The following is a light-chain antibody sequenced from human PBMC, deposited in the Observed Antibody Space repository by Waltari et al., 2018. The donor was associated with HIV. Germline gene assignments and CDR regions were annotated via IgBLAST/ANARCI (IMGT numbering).Light chain of an antibody. Sequence: DIQMTQSPSTLSASVGDRVTITCRASQSISSWLAWYQQKPGKAPKLLIYKASSLESGVPLRFSGSGSGTEFTLTISSLQPDDFGTYYCQQYNSYSWTFGQGTKVEIK. CDR3: QQYNSYSWT. CDR2: KAS. J-gene: IGKJ1*01. CDR1: QSISSW. V-gene: IGKV1-5*03.